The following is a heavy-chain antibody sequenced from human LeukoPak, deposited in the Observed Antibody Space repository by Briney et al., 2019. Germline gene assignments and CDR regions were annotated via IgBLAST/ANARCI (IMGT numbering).Heavy chain of an antibody. V-gene: IGHV3-33*01. CDR1: GFTFSSYG. CDR2: IWYDGSNK. D-gene: IGHD3-9*01. CDR3: ARDLSQYYDILTGQGYDY. J-gene: IGHJ4*02. Sequence: PGGSLRLSCAASGFTFSSYGMHWVRQAPGKGLELVAVIWYDGSNKYYADSVKGRFTISRDNSKNTLYLQMNSLRAEDTAVYYCARDLSQYYDILTGQGYDYWGQGTLVTVSS.